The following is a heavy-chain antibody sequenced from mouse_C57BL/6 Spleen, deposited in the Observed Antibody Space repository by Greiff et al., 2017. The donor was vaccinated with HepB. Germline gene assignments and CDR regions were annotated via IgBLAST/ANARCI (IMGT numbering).Heavy chain of an antibody. Sequence: VQLQQSGAELAKPGASVKLSCKASGYTFTSYWMHWVKQRPGQGLEWIGYINLSSGYTKYNQKLKVKARLTADKSSRTAYMQLSSLTYEDYAVYYVARDSAGESASWSKGTRFTVAA. CDR1: GYTFTSYW. D-gene: IGHD3-2*02. CDR2: INLSSGYT. J-gene: IGHJ3*01. V-gene: IGHV1-7*01. CDR3: ARDSAGESAS.